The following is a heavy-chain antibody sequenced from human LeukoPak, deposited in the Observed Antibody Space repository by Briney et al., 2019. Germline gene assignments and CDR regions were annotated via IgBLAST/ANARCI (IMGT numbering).Heavy chain of an antibody. CDR2: IIPIFGSA. CDR1: GGTFSSYA. D-gene: IGHD3-22*01. J-gene: IGHJ4*02. Sequence: SVKVSCKASGGTFSSYAHSWVRQAPGQGLEWMGGIIPIFGSATYAQNFQGRVTITADESTSTAYMELSSLRSEDTAVYYCARGPGDYYDSSGYPAYYFDYWGQGTLVTVSS. V-gene: IGHV1-69*13. CDR3: ARGPGDYYDSSGYPAYYFDY.